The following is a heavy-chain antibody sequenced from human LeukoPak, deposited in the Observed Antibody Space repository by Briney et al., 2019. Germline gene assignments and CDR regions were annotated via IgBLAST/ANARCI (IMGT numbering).Heavy chain of an antibody. J-gene: IGHJ4*02. Sequence: GGSLRLSCAASGFTVSSNYMSWVRQAPGKGLECVSVIYSGGSTYYADSVKGRFTISRDNSKNTLYLQMNSLRAEDTAVYYCARDKYPGGFDYWGQGTLVNVSS. V-gene: IGHV3-53*01. CDR2: IYSGGST. D-gene: IGHD2-2*02. CDR3: ARDKYPGGFDY. CDR1: GFTVSSNY.